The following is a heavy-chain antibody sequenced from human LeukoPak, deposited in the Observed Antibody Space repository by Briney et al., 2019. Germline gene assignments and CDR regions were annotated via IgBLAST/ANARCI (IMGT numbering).Heavy chain of an antibody. CDR2: IIPIFGTA. Sequence: SVKVSCKASGYTFTSYGISWVRQAPGQGLEWMGRIIPIFGTANYAQKFQGRVTITTDGSTSTAYMELSSLRSEDTAVYYCARETERNRRWLEYYFDYWGQGTLVTVSS. CDR3: ARETERNRRWLEYYFDY. J-gene: IGHJ4*02. V-gene: IGHV1-69*05. D-gene: IGHD6-19*01. CDR1: GYTFTSYG.